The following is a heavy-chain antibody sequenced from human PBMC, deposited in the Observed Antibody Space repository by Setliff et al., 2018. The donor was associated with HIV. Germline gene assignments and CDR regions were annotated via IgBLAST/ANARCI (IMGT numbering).Heavy chain of an antibody. Sequence: KTSETLSLTCAVSGGSISSPNWWNWVRQPPGKGLEWIGETSHSGSVNYNPSLKSRVTISVDTSKNQFYLKLTSVTAADTAVYYCARDKRASFDGLDVWGQGTTVTVSS. J-gene: IGHJ6*02. CDR1: GGSISSPNW. V-gene: IGHV4-4*02. CDR3: ARDKRASFDGLDV. CDR2: TSHSGSV.